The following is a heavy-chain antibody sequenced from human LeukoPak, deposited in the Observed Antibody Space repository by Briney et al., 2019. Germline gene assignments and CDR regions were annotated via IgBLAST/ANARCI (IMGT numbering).Heavy chain of an antibody. Sequence: GGSLRLSCAASGFSLSNYGMGWVRQAPGKGLEWTSTIGNTGENEHYADSVKGRFTISRDDSKNTLYLQMNSLRAEDTAVYYCARDWQAGFDYWGQGTLVTVSS. CDR3: ARDWQAGFDY. J-gene: IGHJ4*02. CDR1: GFSLSNYG. D-gene: IGHD6-13*01. V-gene: IGHV3-23*01. CDR2: IGNTGENE.